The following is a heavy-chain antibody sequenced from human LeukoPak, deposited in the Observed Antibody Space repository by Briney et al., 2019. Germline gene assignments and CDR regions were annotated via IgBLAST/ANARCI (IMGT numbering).Heavy chain of an antibody. D-gene: IGHD3-16*01. CDR2: IIPTLGIA. CDR3: ARSPYYDYVWGSYPGDY. V-gene: IGHV1-69*04. J-gene: IGHJ4*02. CDR1: GGTFSSYA. Sequence: ASVKVSCKASGGTFSSYAISWVRQAPGQGLEWMGRIIPTLGIANYAQKLQGRVTMTTDTSTSTAYMELRSLRSDDTAVYYCARSPYYDYVWGSYPGDYWGQGTLVTVSS.